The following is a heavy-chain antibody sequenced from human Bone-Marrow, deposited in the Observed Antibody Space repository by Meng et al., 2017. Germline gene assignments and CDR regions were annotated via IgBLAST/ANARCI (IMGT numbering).Heavy chain of an antibody. V-gene: IGHV3-30*04. Sequence: GESLKISCAASGFTFSSYAMHWVRQAPGKWLEWVAVISYDGSNKYYADSVKGRFTISRDNSKNTLYLQMNSLRAEDTAVYYCARVYCSGGSCYPYGMDVWGQGTTVTVSS. D-gene: IGHD2-15*01. CDR2: ISYDGSNK. CDR3: ARVYCSGGSCYPYGMDV. CDR1: GFTFSSYA. J-gene: IGHJ6*02.